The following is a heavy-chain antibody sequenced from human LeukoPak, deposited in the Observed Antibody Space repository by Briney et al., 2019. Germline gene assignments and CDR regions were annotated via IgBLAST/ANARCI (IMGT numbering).Heavy chain of an antibody. J-gene: IGHJ5*02. CDR2: IYYSVST. CDR1: GGPISSSSYY. CDR3: ARWSGELSANWFDP. D-gene: IGHD3-16*02. V-gene: IGHV4-39*01. Sequence: SETLSLTCTVTGGPISSSSYYWGWLRQPPGKGLEWRGSIYYSVSTYYNPSPKSRVTISVDTSKNQFSLKLSSVTAADTAVYYCARWSGELSANWFDPWGQGTLVTVSS.